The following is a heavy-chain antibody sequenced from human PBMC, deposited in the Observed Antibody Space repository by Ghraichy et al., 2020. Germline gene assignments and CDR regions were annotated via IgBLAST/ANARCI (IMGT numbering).Heavy chain of an antibody. Sequence: SQTLSLTCTVSGGSISSSSYYWGWIRQPPGKGLEWIGSIYYSGSTYYNPSLKSRVTISVDTSKNQFSLKLSSVTAADTAVYYCARFGSSGYPNYYYGMDVWGQGTTVTVSS. CDR2: IYYSGST. D-gene: IGHD3-22*01. CDR3: ARFGSSGYPNYYYGMDV. V-gene: IGHV4-39*01. CDR1: GGSISSSSYY. J-gene: IGHJ6*02.